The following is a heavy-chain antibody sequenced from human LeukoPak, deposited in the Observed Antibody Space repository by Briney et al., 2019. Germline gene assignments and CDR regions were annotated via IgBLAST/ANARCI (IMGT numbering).Heavy chain of an antibody. Sequence: GGSLRLSCAASGFTFSSSWMAWVRQAPGKGLEWVGNIKEDGTAKNYVVSVRGRFTISRDNAKNSLYLQMNSLRGEDTAVYYCTRTNPRGYYYYMDVWGKGTTVTVSS. CDR2: IKEDGTAK. V-gene: IGHV3-7*01. D-gene: IGHD1-26*01. CDR3: TRTNPRGYYYYMDV. CDR1: GFTFSSSW. J-gene: IGHJ6*03.